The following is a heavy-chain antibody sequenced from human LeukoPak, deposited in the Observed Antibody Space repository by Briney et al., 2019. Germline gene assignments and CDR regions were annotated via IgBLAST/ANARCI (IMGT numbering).Heavy chain of an antibody. J-gene: IGHJ4*02. Sequence: SQTLSLTCAVSGGSISSGGYSWSWIRQPPGKGLEWIGYIYHSGSTNYNPSLKSRVTISVDTSKNQFSLKLSSVTAADTAVYYCARLIAVGIFDYWGQGTLVTVSS. D-gene: IGHD3-22*01. V-gene: IGHV4-30-2*01. CDR2: IYHSGST. CDR1: GGSISSGGYS. CDR3: ARLIAVGIFDY.